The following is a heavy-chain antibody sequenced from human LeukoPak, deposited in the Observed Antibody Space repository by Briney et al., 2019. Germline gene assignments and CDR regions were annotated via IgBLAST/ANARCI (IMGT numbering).Heavy chain of an antibody. J-gene: IGHJ5*02. CDR1: RYTFTIYD. V-gene: IGHV1-8*01. CDR3: ARDAEGYCSGGSCYHAGWFDP. CDR2: MNPNSGNT. Sequence: SVKVSSKASRYTFTIYDINWVRQATGQGLEWMGWMNPNSGNTGYAQKFQGRVNMTRNTSIGTAYMELSSLRSEDTAVYYCARDAEGYCSGGSCYHAGWFDPWGQGTLVTGAS. D-gene: IGHD2-15*01.